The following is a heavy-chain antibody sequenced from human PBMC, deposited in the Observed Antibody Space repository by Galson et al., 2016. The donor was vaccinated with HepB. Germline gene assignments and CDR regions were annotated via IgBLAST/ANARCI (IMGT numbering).Heavy chain of an antibody. Sequence: SLRLSCAASGFTFDDYAMHWVRQVPGKGLEWVSLISGDGGGTYYADPVKGRFTISRDNSKPSLYLQMNTLRTEDTALYYCAKGDGGYYLVVGSWGQGTLVTVSS. CDR3: AKGDGGYYLVVGS. J-gene: IGHJ4*02. CDR1: GFTFDDYA. D-gene: IGHD4-17*01. CDR2: ISGDGGGT. V-gene: IGHV3-43*02.